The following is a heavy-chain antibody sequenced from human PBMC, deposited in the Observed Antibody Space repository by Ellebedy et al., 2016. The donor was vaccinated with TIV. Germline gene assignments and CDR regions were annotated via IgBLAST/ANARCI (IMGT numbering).Heavy chain of an antibody. J-gene: IGHJ4*02. D-gene: IGHD4-11*01. CDR1: GGTFSSYA. CDR2: IIPIFGTA. V-gene: IGHV1-69*13. Sequence: SVKVSXXASGGTFSSYAISWVRQAPGQGLEWMGGIIPIFGTANYAQKFQGRVTITADESTSTAYMELSSLRSEDTAVYYCARGQTTVTTYFDYWGQGTLVTVSS. CDR3: ARGQTTVTTYFDY.